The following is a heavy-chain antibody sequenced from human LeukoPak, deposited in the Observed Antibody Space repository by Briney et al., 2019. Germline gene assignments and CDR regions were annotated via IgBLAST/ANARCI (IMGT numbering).Heavy chain of an antibody. J-gene: IGHJ4*02. CDR1: GFTFSSYE. Sequence: LGGSLRLSCAASGFTFSSYEMNWVRQAPGKGLEWVSYISSSGSTIYYADSVKGRFTISRDNAKNSLYLQMNSLRAEDTAVYYCARDGPMVRGVIYYWGQGTLVTVSS. CDR2: ISSSGSTI. D-gene: IGHD3-10*01. V-gene: IGHV3-48*03. CDR3: ARDGPMVRGVIYY.